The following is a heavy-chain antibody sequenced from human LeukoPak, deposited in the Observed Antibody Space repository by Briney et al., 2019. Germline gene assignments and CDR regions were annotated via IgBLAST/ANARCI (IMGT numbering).Heavy chain of an antibody. Sequence: PGGSLRLSCAASGFTFDDYGMSWVRQAPGKGLEWVSGINWNGGSTCYADSVKGRFTISRDNAKNSLYLQMNSLRAEDTALYYCARDLCSGGSCYSLGGMDVWGQGTTVTVSS. CDR1: GFTFDDYG. J-gene: IGHJ6*02. CDR2: INWNGGST. V-gene: IGHV3-20*04. D-gene: IGHD2-15*01. CDR3: ARDLCSGGSCYSLGGMDV.